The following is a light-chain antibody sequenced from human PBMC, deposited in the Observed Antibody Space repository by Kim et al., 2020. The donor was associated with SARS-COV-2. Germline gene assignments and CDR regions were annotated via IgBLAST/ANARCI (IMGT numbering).Light chain of an antibody. CDR3: QQYGSSPYS. CDR2: GAS. CDR1: QSVSSSY. Sequence: WAPRERGTLSCGASQSVSSSYLVWYQQKPGQAPRLLIYGASSRATGIPDSFSGSGSGTDFTLTISRLEPEDCAVYYCQQYGSSPYSFGQGTKLEI. J-gene: IGKJ2*03. V-gene: IGKV3-20*01.